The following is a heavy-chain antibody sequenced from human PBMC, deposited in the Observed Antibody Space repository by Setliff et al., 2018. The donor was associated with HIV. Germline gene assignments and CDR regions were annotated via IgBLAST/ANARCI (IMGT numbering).Heavy chain of an antibody. V-gene: IGHV4-61*02. CDR2: VSCRGDT. CDR3: ARDGYSSSWYVISGSFDY. CDR1: DSGTYY. J-gene: IGHJ4*02. D-gene: IGHD6-13*01. Sequence: PSETLSLTCTVSDSGTYYWSWIRQPAGKGLEWIGRVSCRGDTNYNPSLKSRVTISVDTSKNQFSLKLSSVTAADTAVYYCARDGYSSSWYVISGSFDYWGQGILVTVSS.